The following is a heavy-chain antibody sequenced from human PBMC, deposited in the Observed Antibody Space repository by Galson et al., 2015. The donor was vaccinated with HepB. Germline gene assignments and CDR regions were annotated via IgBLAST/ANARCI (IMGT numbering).Heavy chain of an antibody. J-gene: IGHJ4*02. Sequence: TLSLTCRVSGGSISSGGYYWSWIRQLPGKGLEWIGYIYYSGSTYYNPSLKSRVTISVDTSKNQFSLKLSSVTAADTAVYYCARDIGAASGSYYFDYWGQGTLVTVSS. CDR3: ARDIGAASGSYYFDY. D-gene: IGHD1-26*01. V-gene: IGHV4-31*03. CDR2: IYYSGST. CDR1: GGSISSGGYY.